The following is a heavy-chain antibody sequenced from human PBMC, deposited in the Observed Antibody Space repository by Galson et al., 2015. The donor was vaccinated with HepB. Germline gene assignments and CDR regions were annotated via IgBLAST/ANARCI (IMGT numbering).Heavy chain of an antibody. V-gene: IGHV3-23*01. CDR3: AKGPRYCSSTSCPDSDMDV. CDR1: GFTFSSYA. D-gene: IGHD2-2*01. CDR2: ISGSGGST. J-gene: IGHJ6*03. Sequence: SLRLSCAASGFTFSSYAMSWVRQAPGKGLEWVSAISGSGGSTYYADSVKGRFTISRDNSKNTLYLQMNSLRAEDTAVYYCAKGPRYCSSTSCPDSDMDVWGKGTTVTVSS.